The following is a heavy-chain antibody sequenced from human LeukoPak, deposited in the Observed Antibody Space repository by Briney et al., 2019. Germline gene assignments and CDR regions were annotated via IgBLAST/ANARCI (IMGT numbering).Heavy chain of an antibody. CDR1: GYSFTTYW. CDR2: IFPGDSDT. CDR3: ARHYESIAAPSFDY. Sequence: GESLKISCKGSGYSFTTYWIGWVRQMPGKGLEWIGIIFPGDSDTRYSPSFQGQVTISADKSISTAYLQWSSLKASDTAMYYCARHYESIAAPSFDYWGQGTLVTVSS. D-gene: IGHD6-6*01. V-gene: IGHV5-51*01. J-gene: IGHJ4*02.